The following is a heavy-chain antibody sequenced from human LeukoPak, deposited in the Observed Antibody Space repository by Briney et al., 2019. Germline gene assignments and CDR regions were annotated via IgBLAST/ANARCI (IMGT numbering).Heavy chain of an antibody. CDR3: ARVVPAASLYYFDY. V-gene: IGHV4-30-2*01. CDR2: IYHSGST. J-gene: IGHJ4*02. D-gene: IGHD2-2*01. CDR1: GGSISSGGYY. Sequence: SETLSLTCTVSGGSISSGGYYWSWIRQPRGKGLEWIGYIYHSGSTYYNPSLESRITISVDMSKNHFSLNLTSVTAADSAVYYCARVVPAASLYYFDYWGQGTLVTVSS.